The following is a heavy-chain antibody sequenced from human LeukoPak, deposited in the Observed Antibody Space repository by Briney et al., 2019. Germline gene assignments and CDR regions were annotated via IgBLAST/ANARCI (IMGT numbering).Heavy chain of an antibody. D-gene: IGHD3-22*01. CDR1: GYTLTELS. V-gene: IGHV1-24*01. Sequence: ASVKVSCKVSGYTLTELSMHWVRQAPGKGLEWMGGFDPEDGETIYAQKFQGRVTMTEDTSTDTAYMELSSLRSEDTAVYYCATRSWLSYAFDIWGQGTMVTVSS. CDR2: FDPEDGET. J-gene: IGHJ3*02. CDR3: ATRSWLSYAFDI.